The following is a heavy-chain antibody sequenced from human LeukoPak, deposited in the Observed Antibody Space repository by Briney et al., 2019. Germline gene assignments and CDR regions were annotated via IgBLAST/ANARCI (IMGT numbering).Heavy chain of an antibody. CDR3: ARLLSGQWLERRDY. V-gene: IGHV1-69*04. J-gene: IGHJ4*02. CDR1: GGTFSSYA. CDR2: IIPILGIA. Sequence: SVNVSCTASGGTFSSYAISWVRQAPGQGLEWMGRIIPILGIANYAQKFQGRVTITADKSTSTAYMELSSLRSEDTAVYYCARLLSGQWLERRDYWGQGTLVTVSP. D-gene: IGHD6-19*01.